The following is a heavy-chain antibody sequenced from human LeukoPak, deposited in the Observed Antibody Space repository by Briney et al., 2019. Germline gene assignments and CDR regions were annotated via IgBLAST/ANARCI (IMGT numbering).Heavy chain of an antibody. J-gene: IGHJ6*02. CDR1: GGSISLYY. CDR3: ARSHYESSGHYYFGLDV. V-gene: IGHV4-4*07. Sequence: SETLSLTCTVYGGSISLYYWGWIRQPAGKGLEWIGRIYTSGITNFNPSLKSRVTMSVDTSENQFSLKVSSVTAADTAVYYCARSHYESSGHYYFGLDVWGQGTAVTVSS. D-gene: IGHD3-22*01. CDR2: IYTSGIT.